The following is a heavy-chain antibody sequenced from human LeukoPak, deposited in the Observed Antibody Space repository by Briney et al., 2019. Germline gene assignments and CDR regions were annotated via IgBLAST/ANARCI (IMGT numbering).Heavy chain of an antibody. J-gene: IGHJ4*02. Sequence: PGGSLRLSCAASGFSFSSYGMHWVRQAPGEGLDWVAFLRNDGSNEWYADSVKGRFTISRDNSENTLYLQMNSLRAEDTAVYYCAKAMVGATLDYWGQGTLVTVSS. CDR1: GFSFSSYG. D-gene: IGHD1-26*01. CDR2: LRNDGSNE. CDR3: AKAMVGATLDY. V-gene: IGHV3-30*02.